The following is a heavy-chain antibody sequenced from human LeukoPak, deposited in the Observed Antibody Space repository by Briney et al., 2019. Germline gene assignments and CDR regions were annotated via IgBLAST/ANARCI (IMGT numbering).Heavy chain of an antibody. D-gene: IGHD6-13*01. CDR2: ISSSSSYI. CDR3: ARPADGRRIYYYFDY. CDR1: GFTFSSYS. Sequence: GGSLRLSCAASGFTFSSYSMNWVRQAPGKGLEWVSSISSSSSYIYYADSVKGRFTISRDNAKNSLYLQMNSLRAEDTAVYYCARPADGRRIYYYFDYWGQGTLVTVSS. J-gene: IGHJ4*02. V-gene: IGHV3-21*01.